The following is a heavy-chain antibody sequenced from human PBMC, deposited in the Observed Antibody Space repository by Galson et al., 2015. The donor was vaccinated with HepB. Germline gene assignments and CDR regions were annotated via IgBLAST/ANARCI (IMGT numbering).Heavy chain of an antibody. D-gene: IGHD2-15*01. Sequence: VKVSCKASRYTFTAYYIHWVRQAPGHGLEWMGRINPYSGGTNYAQKFQGRVTMTRDTSITTAYMELSRLRSDDTAVYYCARGGAVGGPKFNWFDPWGQGTLVTVSS. CDR2: INPYSGGT. J-gene: IGHJ5*02. V-gene: IGHV1-2*06. CDR1: RYTFTAYY. CDR3: ARGGAVGGPKFNWFDP.